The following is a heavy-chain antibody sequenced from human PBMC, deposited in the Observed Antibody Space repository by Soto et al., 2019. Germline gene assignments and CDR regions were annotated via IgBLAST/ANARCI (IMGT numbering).Heavy chain of an antibody. CDR1: GYTFTSYY. Sequence: ASVKVSCKASGYTFTSYYMHWVRQAPGQGLEWMGIINPSDGSTSYAQKFQGRVTMTRDTSTSTVYMELSSLRSEDTAVYYCAREGTIFGVVIRYGMDVWGQGTTVTVSS. J-gene: IGHJ6*02. V-gene: IGHV1-46*01. CDR2: INPSDGST. CDR3: AREGTIFGVVIRYGMDV. D-gene: IGHD3-3*01.